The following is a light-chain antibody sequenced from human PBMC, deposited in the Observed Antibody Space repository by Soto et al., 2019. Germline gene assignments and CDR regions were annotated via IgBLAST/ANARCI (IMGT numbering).Light chain of an antibody. V-gene: IGKV1-33*01. CDR3: QPFDTLPIYT. J-gene: IGKJ2*01. Sequence: DIQMTQSPSSLSASVGDRITITCQASQDISNSLNWYQQKPGKAPKLLIYDASILETGVTSRFSGRGSWTDFTFTISSLQPEDMATYYCQPFDTLPIYTFGQGNKLEIK. CDR2: DAS. CDR1: QDISNS.